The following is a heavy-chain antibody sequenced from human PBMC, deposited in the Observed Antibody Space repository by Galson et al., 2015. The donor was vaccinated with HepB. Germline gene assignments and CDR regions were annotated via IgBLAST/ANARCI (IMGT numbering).Heavy chain of an antibody. CDR1: GFTFSTYT. D-gene: IGHD2-15*01. J-gene: IGHJ6*02. CDR3: ARDVGIRGGLDV. CDR2: TGSGSANI. Sequence: SLRLSCAASGFTFSTYTMNWVRQAPGKGLEWVSSTGSGSANIYYADSVKGRFTIARDNAKNSLYLQMNSLRVDDTAVYYCARDVGIRGGLDVWGQGTTVIVSS. V-gene: IGHV3-21*01.